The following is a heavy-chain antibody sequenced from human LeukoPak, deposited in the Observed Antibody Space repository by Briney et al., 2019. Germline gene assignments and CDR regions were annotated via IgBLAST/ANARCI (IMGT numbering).Heavy chain of an antibody. CDR1: GFTFSSYA. Sequence: GGSLRPSCAASGFTFSSYAMHWVRQAPGKGLEYVSAISSNGGSTYYADSVKGRFTISRDNSKNTLYLQMGSLRAEDMAVYYCARGNIVVVPAAIHYWGQGTLVTVSS. J-gene: IGHJ4*02. D-gene: IGHD2-2*02. CDR3: ARGNIVVVPAAIHY. V-gene: IGHV3-64*02. CDR2: ISSNGGST.